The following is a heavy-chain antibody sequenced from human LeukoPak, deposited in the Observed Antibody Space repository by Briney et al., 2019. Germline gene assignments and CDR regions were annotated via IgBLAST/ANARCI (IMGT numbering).Heavy chain of an antibody. J-gene: IGHJ4*02. Sequence: HPGGSLRLSCAASGFTFSSYAMHWVRQAPGKGLEWVAVISYDGSNKYYADSVKGRFTISRDNSKNTLYLQMNSLRAEDTAVYYCARTPDGADYWGQGTLVTVSS. CDR3: ARTPDGADY. D-gene: IGHD3-10*01. V-gene: IGHV3-30-3*01. CDR2: ISYDGSNK. CDR1: GFTFSSYA.